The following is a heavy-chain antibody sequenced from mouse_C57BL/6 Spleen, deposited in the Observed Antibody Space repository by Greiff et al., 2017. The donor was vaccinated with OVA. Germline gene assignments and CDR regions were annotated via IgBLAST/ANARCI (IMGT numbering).Heavy chain of an antibody. Sequence: VQLQQSGAELMKPGASVKLSCKATGYTFTGYWIEWVKQRPGHGLEWIGEILPGSGSTNSHEKFKGKATVTADTSSNTAYMQLSSLTTEDSAIYYCARRGYGSSPYAMDYWGQGTSVTVSS. CDR2: ILPGSGST. J-gene: IGHJ4*01. V-gene: IGHV1-9*01. D-gene: IGHD1-1*01. CDR1: GYTFTGYW. CDR3: ARRGYGSSPYAMDY.